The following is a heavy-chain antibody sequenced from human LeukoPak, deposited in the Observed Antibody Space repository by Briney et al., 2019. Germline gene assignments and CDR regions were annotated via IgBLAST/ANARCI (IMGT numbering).Heavy chain of an antibody. CDR3: ARGRTDAAVAGNFDY. J-gene: IGHJ4*02. D-gene: IGHD6-19*01. Sequence: SETLSLTCTVSGASIISYYWSWIRQPPGKGLEWIGYIYYSGGANYNPSLKGRATVSLDTSKNQFFLNLAPVAAADSAVYYCARGRTDAAVAGNFDYWGQGTLVTVSS. V-gene: IGHV4-59*01. CDR1: GASIISYY. CDR2: IYYSGGA.